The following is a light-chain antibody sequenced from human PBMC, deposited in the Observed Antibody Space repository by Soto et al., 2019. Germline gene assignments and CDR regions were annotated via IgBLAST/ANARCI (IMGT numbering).Light chain of an antibody. J-gene: IGKJ1*01. V-gene: IGKV3-15*01. CDR3: QQYFRWPPWT. CDR1: QSVSTD. Sequence: TQSAPTLSXXXVXXXTXXXISSQSVSTDLAWYQQKPGQAPRLLIYGASIRAIGVPDRFSGSGSGTDFTFTISSLQSEDSAIYYCQQYFRWPPWTFGQGTKVDI. CDR2: GAS.